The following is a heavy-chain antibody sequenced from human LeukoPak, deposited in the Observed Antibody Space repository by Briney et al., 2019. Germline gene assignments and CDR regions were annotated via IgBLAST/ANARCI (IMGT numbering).Heavy chain of an antibody. J-gene: IGHJ4*02. CDR1: GGSISSSSYY. D-gene: IGHD2-15*01. Sequence: SETLSPTCTVSGGSISSSSYYWGWIRQPPGKGLEWIGSIYYSGSTYYSPSLKSRVTISVDTSKNQFSLKLSSVTAADTAVYYCARSVVAATRVIDYWGQGTLVTASS. CDR3: ARSVVAATRVIDY. V-gene: IGHV4-39*01. CDR2: IYYSGST.